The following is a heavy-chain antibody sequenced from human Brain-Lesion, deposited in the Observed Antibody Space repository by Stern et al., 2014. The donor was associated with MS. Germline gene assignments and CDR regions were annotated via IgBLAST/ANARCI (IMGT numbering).Heavy chain of an antibody. CDR3: ATLSPGAGGNYYRHFDY. CDR1: GYTLTELS. D-gene: IGHD1-26*01. J-gene: IGHJ4*02. CDR2: FDPEDGET. Sequence: QVQLVQSGAEAKKPVASVKVSCKVSGYTLTELSMHWVRQAPRKGLEWMGGFDPEDGETIYAQKFQGRVTMTEDTSTDTAYMELSSLRSEDTAVYYCATLSPGAGGNYYRHFDYWGQGTLVTVSS. V-gene: IGHV1-24*01.